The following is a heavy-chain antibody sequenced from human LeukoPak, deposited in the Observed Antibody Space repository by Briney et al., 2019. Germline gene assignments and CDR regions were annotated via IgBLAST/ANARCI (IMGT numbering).Heavy chain of an antibody. CDR1: GGTFSSYG. CDR2: ISTYNGNT. D-gene: IGHD7-27*01. Sequence: ASVKVSCKASGGTFSSYGISWVRQAPGQGLEWLGWISTYNGNTNYAQKFQGRVTMTTDTSTSTAYMELRSLRSDDTAVYYCARDRGETGELYYFDYWGQGTLVTVSS. CDR3: ARDRGETGELYYFDY. V-gene: IGHV1-18*01. J-gene: IGHJ4*02.